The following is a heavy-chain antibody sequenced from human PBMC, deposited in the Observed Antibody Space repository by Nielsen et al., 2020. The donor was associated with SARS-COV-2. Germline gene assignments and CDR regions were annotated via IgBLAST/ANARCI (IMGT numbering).Heavy chain of an antibody. Sequence: GSLRLSCAASGFTFSNYGLHWVRQAPGKGLEWVAVISYDGVNKFYADSVKGRFTISRDNSKNTVYLQMNSLRAEDTAVYYCAKDRSTMVRGVMSRRYFDYWGQGTLVTVSS. D-gene: IGHD3-10*01. CDR1: GFTFSNYG. V-gene: IGHV3-30*18. J-gene: IGHJ4*02. CDR3: AKDRSTMVRGVMSRRYFDY. CDR2: ISYDGVNK.